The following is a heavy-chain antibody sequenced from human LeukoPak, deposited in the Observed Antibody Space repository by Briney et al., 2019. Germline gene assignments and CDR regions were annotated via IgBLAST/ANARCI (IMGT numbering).Heavy chain of an antibody. J-gene: IGHJ4*02. CDR2: INPSGGST. CDR1: GYTFTSYY. Sequence: ASVKVSCKASGYTFTSYYMHWVRQAPGQGLEWMGIINPSGGSTSYAQKFQGRVAMTRDTSTSTVYMELSSLRSEDTAVYYCARDQFRVAAAGTLVLALYYWGQGTLVTVSS. CDR3: ARDQFRVAAAGTLVLALYY. D-gene: IGHD6-13*01. V-gene: IGHV1-46*01.